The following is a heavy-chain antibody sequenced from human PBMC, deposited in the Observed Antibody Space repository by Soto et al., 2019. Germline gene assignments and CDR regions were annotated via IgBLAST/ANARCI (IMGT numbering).Heavy chain of an antibody. V-gene: IGHV3-30*18. CDR1: GFTFNGYG. J-gene: IGHJ2*01. CDR2: ISYNGGTE. D-gene: IGHD3-22*01. CDR3: AQPFQSSGYYYDIWYFDL. Sequence: QVQLVESGGGVVQPGRSLRLACAASGFTFNGYGMHWVRQAPGKGLEWVAVISYNGGTEYYADSVKGRFTISRDNSKNTLYLQMNSLRAEDTAVYYGAQPFQSSGYYYDIWYFDLWGRGTLVTVSS.